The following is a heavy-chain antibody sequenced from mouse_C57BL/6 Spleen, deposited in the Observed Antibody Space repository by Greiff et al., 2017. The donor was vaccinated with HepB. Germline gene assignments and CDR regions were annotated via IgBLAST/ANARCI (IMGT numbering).Heavy chain of an antibody. CDR3: ARNPYYYGSSYPFDY. CDR2: IHPNSGST. J-gene: IGHJ2*01. D-gene: IGHD1-1*01. V-gene: IGHV1-64*01. Sequence: QVQLQQPGAELVKPGASVKLSCKASGYTFTSYWMHWVKQRPGQGLEWIGMIHPNSGSTNYNEKFKSKATLTVDKSSSTAYMQLSSLTSEDSAVYYCARNPYYYGSSYPFDYWGQGTTLTVSS. CDR1: GYTFTSYW.